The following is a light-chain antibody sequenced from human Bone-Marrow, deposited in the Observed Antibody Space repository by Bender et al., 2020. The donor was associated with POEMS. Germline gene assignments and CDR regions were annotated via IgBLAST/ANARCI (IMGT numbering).Light chain of an antibody. V-gene: IGLV3-10*01. CDR2: EDS. J-gene: IGLJ3*02. CDR1: NIGSKN. CDR3: YSTDSSGNHRV. Sequence: SYVLTQPPSVSVAPGKTARITCGGNNIGSKNVHWYQQKSGQAPVLVIYEDSKRPSGIPERFSGSSSGTMATLTISGAQVEDEADYYCYSTDSSGNHRVFGGGTKLTVL.